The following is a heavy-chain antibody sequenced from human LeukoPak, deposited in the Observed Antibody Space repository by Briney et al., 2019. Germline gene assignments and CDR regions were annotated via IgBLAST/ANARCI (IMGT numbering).Heavy chain of an antibody. CDR1: GGTFSSYA. Sequence: ASVKVSCKASGGTFSSYAISWVRQAPGQGLEWMGGIIPIFGTANYAQKFQGRVTITTDESTSTAYMELSSLRSEDTAVYYCARAGMAAVGIDWFGPWGQGTLVTVSS. V-gene: IGHV1-69*05. CDR2: IIPIFGTA. CDR3: ARAGMAAVGIDWFGP. D-gene: IGHD6-13*01. J-gene: IGHJ5*02.